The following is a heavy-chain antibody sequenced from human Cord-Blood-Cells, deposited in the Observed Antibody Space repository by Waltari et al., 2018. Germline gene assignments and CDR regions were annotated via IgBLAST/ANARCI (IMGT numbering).Heavy chain of an antibody. D-gene: IGHD2-2*01. J-gene: IGHJ6*03. CDR2: INHSGST. Sequence: QVQLQQWGAGLLKPSETLSLTCAVYGGSFSGYYWSWIRQPPGKGLEWIGEINHSGSTNYNPSLKSRVTISVDTSKNQFSLKLSSVTAADTAVYYCARNYCSSTSCYVGYYYMDVWGKGTTVTVSS. V-gene: IGHV4-34*01. CDR1: GGSFSGYY. CDR3: ARNYCSSTSCYVGYYYMDV.